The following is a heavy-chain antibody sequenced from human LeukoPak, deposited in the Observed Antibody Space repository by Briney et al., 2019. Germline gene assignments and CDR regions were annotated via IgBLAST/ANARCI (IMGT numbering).Heavy chain of an antibody. D-gene: IGHD1-7*01. CDR1: GGSISSGGYY. V-gene: IGHV4-39*01. CDR2: IYCSGST. J-gene: IGHJ4*02. Sequence: PSQTLSLTCTVSGGSISSGGYYWGWIRQPPGKGLEWIGSIYCSGSTYYNPSLKSRVTISVDTSKNQFSLKLSSVTAADTAVYYCARPGITGTTVSYFDYWGQGTLVTVSS. CDR3: ARPGITGTTVSYFDY.